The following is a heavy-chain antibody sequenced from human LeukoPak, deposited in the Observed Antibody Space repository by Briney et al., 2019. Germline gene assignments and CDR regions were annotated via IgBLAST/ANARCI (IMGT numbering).Heavy chain of an antibody. CDR3: ARDSGDYGSGSYLMGN. J-gene: IGHJ4*02. CDR2: IKQDGSEK. Sequence: QAGGSLRLSCAASGFTFSSYGMHWVRQAPGKGLEWVANIKQDGSEKYYVDSVKGRFTISRDNAKNSLYLQMNSLRAEDTAVYYCARDSGDYGSGSYLMGNWGQGTLVTVSS. CDR1: GFTFSSYG. V-gene: IGHV3-7*01. D-gene: IGHD3-10*01.